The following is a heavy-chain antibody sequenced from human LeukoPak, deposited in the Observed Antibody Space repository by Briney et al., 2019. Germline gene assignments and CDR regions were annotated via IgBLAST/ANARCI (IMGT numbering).Heavy chain of an antibody. J-gene: IGHJ4*02. Sequence: PGGSLRLSCAASGFTFSSYSMNWVRQAPGKGLEWVSSISSSSSYIYYADSVKGRFTISRDNAKNSLYLQMDSLRVEDTAVYYCARDLCSTTSCFDYWGQGTLVSVSS. CDR3: ARDLCSTTSCFDY. CDR2: ISSSSSYI. D-gene: IGHD2-2*01. CDR1: GFTFSSYS. V-gene: IGHV3-21*01.